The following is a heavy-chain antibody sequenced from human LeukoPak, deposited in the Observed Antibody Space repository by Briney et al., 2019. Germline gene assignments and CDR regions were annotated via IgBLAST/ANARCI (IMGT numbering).Heavy chain of an antibody. V-gene: IGHV3-74*01. CDR1: GFTFSSYW. CDR3: ARGGGRYYDSSGYSY. Sequence: PGGSLRLSCAASGFTFSSYWMHWVRQAPGKGLVWVSRISSDGSSTSYADSVKGRFTISRDNAKNTLYLQMNSLRAEDTAVYYCARGGGRYYDSSGYSYWGQGSLVTVSS. D-gene: IGHD3-22*01. CDR2: ISSDGSST. J-gene: IGHJ4*02.